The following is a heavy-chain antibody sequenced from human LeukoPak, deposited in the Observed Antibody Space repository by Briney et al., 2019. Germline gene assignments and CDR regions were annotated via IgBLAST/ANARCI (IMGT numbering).Heavy chain of an antibody. CDR3: AATSAY. D-gene: IGHD5-24*01. J-gene: IGHJ4*02. CDR1: GFTFSSYW. Sequence: GGSLRLSCAASGFTFSSYWMHWVRQAPGKGLVWVSRINYDGSSTSYADSVTGRFTISRDNAKNMLCLQMNSLRAEDTAVYYCAATSAYWGQGTLVTVSS. CDR2: INYDGSST. V-gene: IGHV3-74*01.